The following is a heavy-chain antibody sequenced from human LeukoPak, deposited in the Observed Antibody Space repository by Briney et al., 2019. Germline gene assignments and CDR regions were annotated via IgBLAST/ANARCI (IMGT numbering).Heavy chain of an antibody. J-gene: IGHJ2*01. Sequence: AASVKVSCKASGYTFTSYGISWVRQAPGQGLEWMGWISAYNGNTNYAQKLQGRVTMTTDTSTSTAYMELRSLRSDDTAVYYCARDLWEPSENWYFDLWGRGTLVTVSS. CDR1: GYTFTSYG. CDR3: ARDLWEPSENWYFDL. V-gene: IGHV1-18*01. CDR2: ISAYNGNT. D-gene: IGHD1-14*01.